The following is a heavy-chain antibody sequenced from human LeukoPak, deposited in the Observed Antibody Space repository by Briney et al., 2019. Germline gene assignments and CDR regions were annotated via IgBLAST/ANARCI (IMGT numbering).Heavy chain of an antibody. D-gene: IGHD1-26*01. CDR1: GFTVSNKY. CDR3: ARDRGVGTNLGFDY. V-gene: IGHV3-53*01. Sequence: PGGSLRLSCAASGFTVSNKYVSWVRQAPGKGLEWVSVIYSGGSTYYAGSVKGRFTISRDNSKNTIYLQMNSLRAEDTAVYYCARDRGVGTNLGFDYWGQGTLVTVSS. CDR2: IYSGGST. J-gene: IGHJ4*02.